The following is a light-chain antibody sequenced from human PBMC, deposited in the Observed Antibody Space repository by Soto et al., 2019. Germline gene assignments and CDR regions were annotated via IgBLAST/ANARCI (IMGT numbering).Light chain of an antibody. J-gene: IGKJ1*01. CDR3: HPYGSSRT. CDR1: QSVSSSY. Sequence: EIVLTQSPGTLSLSPGERATLSCRASQSVSSSYLAWYQQKPGQAPGLLIYGASSRATGIPDRFSGSGSGTDFTLTISRLEPEDFAVYYCHPYGSSRTFGQGTKVDIK. V-gene: IGKV3-20*01. CDR2: GAS.